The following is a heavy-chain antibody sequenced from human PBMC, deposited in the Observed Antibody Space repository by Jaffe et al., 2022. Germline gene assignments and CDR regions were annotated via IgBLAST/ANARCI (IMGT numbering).Heavy chain of an antibody. J-gene: IGHJ5*02. D-gene: IGHD4-17*01. CDR3: AHVYDYGDYVPDNWFDP. Sequence: QITLKESGPTLVKPTQTLTLTCTFSGFSLSTSGVGVGWIRQPPGKALEWLALIYWNDDKRYSPSLKSRLTITKDTSKNQVVLTMTNMDPVDTATYYCAHVYDYGDYVPDNWFDPWGQGTLVTVSS. CDR1: GFSLSTSGVG. V-gene: IGHV2-5*01. CDR2: IYWNDDK.